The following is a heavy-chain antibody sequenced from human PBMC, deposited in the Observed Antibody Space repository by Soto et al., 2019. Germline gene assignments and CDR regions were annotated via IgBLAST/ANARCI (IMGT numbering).Heavy chain of an antibody. Sequence: SVKVSCKASGGTFSSYAISWVRQAPGQGLEWMGGIIPIFGTANYAQKFQGRVTITADKSTSTAYMELSSLRSEDTAVYYCARSFSQSLTPPNWFDPWGQGTLVTVSS. CDR3: ARSFSQSLTPPNWFDP. CDR1: GGTFSSYA. D-gene: IGHD2-15*01. CDR2: IIPIFGTA. V-gene: IGHV1-69*06. J-gene: IGHJ5*02.